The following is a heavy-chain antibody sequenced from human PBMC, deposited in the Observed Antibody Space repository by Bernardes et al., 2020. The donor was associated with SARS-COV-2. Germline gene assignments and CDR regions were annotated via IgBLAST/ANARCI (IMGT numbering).Heavy chain of an antibody. CDR3: AKVMQYPDYGDYGENWYFDL. J-gene: IGHJ2*01. D-gene: IGHD4-17*01. CDR1: GFTFSSYA. V-gene: IGHV3-23*01. CDR2: ISGSGGST. Sequence: GGSLRLSCAASGFTFSSYAMSWVRQAPGKGLEWVSAISGSGGSTYYADSVKGRFTISRDNSKNTLYLQMNSLRAEDTAVYYCAKVMQYPDYGDYGENWYFDLWGRGTLVTVSS.